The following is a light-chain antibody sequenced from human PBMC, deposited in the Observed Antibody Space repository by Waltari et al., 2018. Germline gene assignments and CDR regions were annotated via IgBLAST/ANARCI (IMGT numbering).Light chain of an antibody. CDR2: GVS. Sequence: DIVMTQSPATLSVSPGERASLPCRASQNVFGDLAWYQMKIGRAPRLLIFGVSTRATGVPARFSGSGSGSEFTLTISSLQSEDSAVYYCQQYTSWPRTFGQGTKLEI. CDR3: QQYTSWPRT. CDR1: QNVFGD. V-gene: IGKV3-15*01. J-gene: IGKJ2*01.